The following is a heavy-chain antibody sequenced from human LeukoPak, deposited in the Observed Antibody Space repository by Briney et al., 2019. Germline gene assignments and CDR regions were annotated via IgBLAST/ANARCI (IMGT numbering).Heavy chain of an antibody. CDR1: GFTFSSYA. D-gene: IGHD1-14*01. CDR3: AKATGYLL. J-gene: IGHJ4*02. CDR2: ISGSGGST. V-gene: IGHV3-23*01. Sequence: PGGSLRLSCAASGFTFSSYAMNWVRQAPGKGLEWVSAISGSGGSTYYADSVKGRFTISRDNSENTLFLRMNSLRAEDTAVYYCAKATGYLLWGQGTLVIVSS.